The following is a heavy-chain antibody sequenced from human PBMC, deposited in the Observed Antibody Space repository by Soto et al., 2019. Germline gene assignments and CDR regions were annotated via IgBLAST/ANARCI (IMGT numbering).Heavy chain of an antibody. CDR3: ARGVPFDP. Sequence: QVQLLESGGGVVQPGTSLRLSCAASGFTFSTYVMHWVRQAPGKGLEWVAVIWYDGSNKNYADSVKGRFTISRDNSKNTLYLQMNSLRGEDTAVYYCARGVPFDPWGQGTLVTVSS. J-gene: IGHJ5*02. CDR2: IWYDGSNK. CDR1: GFTFSTYV. D-gene: IGHD1-1*01. V-gene: IGHV3-33*01.